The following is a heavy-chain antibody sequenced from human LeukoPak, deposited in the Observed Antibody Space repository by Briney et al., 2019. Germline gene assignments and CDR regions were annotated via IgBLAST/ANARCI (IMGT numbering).Heavy chain of an antibody. J-gene: IGHJ4*02. Sequence: SVKVSCKASGGTFSSYAISWVRQAPGQGLEWMGDIIPIFGTANYAQKFQGRVTITADESTSTAYMELSSLRSEDTAVYYCARDRGSGWAAAGTLELDYWGQGTLVTVSS. D-gene: IGHD6-13*01. V-gene: IGHV1-69*01. CDR2: IIPIFGTA. CDR1: GGTFSSYA. CDR3: ARDRGSGWAAAGTLELDY.